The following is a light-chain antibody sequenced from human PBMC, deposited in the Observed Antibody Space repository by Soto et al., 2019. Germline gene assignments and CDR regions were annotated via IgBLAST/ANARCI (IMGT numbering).Light chain of an antibody. CDR3: QQSYSTPPT. Sequence: DIQMTQSPSSLSASVGDRVTITCRASQSISSYLNWYQQKPGKAPKLLIYAASSVQSGVPSRFSGSGSGTDFTLTISSLQPEDFATYYCQQSYSTPPTFCQGTKVEIK. CDR2: AAS. V-gene: IGKV1-39*01. CDR1: QSISSY. J-gene: IGKJ1*01.